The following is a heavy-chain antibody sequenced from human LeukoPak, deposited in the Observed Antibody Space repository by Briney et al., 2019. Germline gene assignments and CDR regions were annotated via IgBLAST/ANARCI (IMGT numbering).Heavy chain of an antibody. D-gene: IGHD3-22*01. Sequence: GGSLRLSCAASGFTFSSYAMSWVRQAPGKGLEWVSAISGSGGSTYYADSVKGRFTISRDNSKNTLYLQMNSLRAEDTAVYYCVKDTNYYDSSGYYPPLDYWGQGTLVTVAS. CDR2: ISGSGGST. CDR1: GFTFSSYA. V-gene: IGHV3-23*01. CDR3: VKDTNYYDSSGYYPPLDY. J-gene: IGHJ4*02.